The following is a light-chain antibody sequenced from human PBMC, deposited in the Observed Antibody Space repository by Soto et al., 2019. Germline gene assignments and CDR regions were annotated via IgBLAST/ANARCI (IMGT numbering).Light chain of an antibody. CDR1: QSVSSN. J-gene: IGKJ3*01. CDR2: GAS. CDR3: QQYGLSPFT. V-gene: IGKV3-20*01. Sequence: DIVLTQSPGTLSLSPGERATLSCRASQSVSSNLAWYQQKPGQAPRLLIYGASSRATGIPDRFSGSGSGTDFTLTIRRLRPEYYAVYFCQQYGLSPFTFEPGTKVDIK.